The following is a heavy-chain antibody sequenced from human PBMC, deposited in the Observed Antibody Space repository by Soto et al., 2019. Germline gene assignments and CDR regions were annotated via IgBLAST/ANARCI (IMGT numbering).Heavy chain of an antibody. CDR1: GYTFTSYG. CDR3: AKLSGSYVYDDFDI. V-gene: IGHV1-18*04. D-gene: IGHD1-26*01. CDR2: ISAYNGNT. Sequence: ASVKVSCKASGYTFTSYGISWVRQAPGQGLEWMGWISAYNGNTNYAQKLQGRVTMTTDTSTSTAYMELRSLRSDDTAVYYCAKLSGSYVYDDFDIWGQGTMVTVSS. J-gene: IGHJ3*02.